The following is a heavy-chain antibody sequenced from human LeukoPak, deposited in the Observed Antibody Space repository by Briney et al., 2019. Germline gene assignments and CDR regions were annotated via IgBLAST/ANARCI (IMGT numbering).Heavy chain of an antibody. Sequence: SETLSLTCAVYGGSFSGYYWSWIRQPPGKGLEWIGEINHSGSTNYNPSLKRRATISIDTSRNQFSLRLSSVTAADTAVYYCASVYSSGWYRYYYGMDVWGQGTTVTVSS. CDR3: ASVYSSGWYRYYYGMDV. J-gene: IGHJ6*02. D-gene: IGHD6-19*01. CDR1: GGSFSGYY. CDR2: INHSGST. V-gene: IGHV4-34*01.